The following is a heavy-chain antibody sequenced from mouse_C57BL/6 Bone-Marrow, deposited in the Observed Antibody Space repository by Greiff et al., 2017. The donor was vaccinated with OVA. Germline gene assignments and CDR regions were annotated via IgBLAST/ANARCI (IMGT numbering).Heavy chain of an antibody. Sequence: EVKVVESGGGLVQPGGSMKLSCVASGFTFSNYWMNWVRQSPEKGLEWVAQISLKSDNYATHYAESVKGRFTISRDDSKSSVNLQMNNLRAEDTGIYYCTGRLCDAPGDAMDYWGQGTSVTVSS. J-gene: IGHJ4*01. D-gene: IGHD1-1*02. CDR2: ISLKSDNYAT. CDR1: GFTFSNYW. CDR3: TGRLCDAPGDAMDY. V-gene: IGHV6-3*01.